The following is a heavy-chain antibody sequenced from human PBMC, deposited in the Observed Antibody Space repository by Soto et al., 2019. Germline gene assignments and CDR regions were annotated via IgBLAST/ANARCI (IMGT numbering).Heavy chain of an antibody. CDR2: INHSGST. Sequence: PSETLSLTCAVYGGSFSGYYWSWIRQPPGKGLEWIGEINHSGSTNYNPSLKSRVTIPVDTSKNHFSLKMSSVTAADTAVYYCARGYYDFWSGFPNVTYYYYGMAVWGQGTTVTVSS. D-gene: IGHD3-3*01. CDR3: ARGYYDFWSGFPNVTYYYYGMAV. CDR1: GGSFSGYY. J-gene: IGHJ6*02. V-gene: IGHV4-34*01.